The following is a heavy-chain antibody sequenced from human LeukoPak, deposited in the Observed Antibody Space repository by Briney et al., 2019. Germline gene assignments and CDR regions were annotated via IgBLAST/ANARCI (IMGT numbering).Heavy chain of an antibody. Sequence: ASVKVSCKASGHTFTSYFMHWVRQAPGQGLEWMGIINPSGGSTNYAQKFQGRVTMTRDTSTSTVYMEMSSLRSEDTAVYYCATRAQYGSGSYYFYAFDIWGQGTVVTVSS. V-gene: IGHV1-46*01. CDR1: GHTFTSYF. J-gene: IGHJ3*02. CDR3: ATRAQYGSGSYYFYAFDI. CDR2: INPSGGST. D-gene: IGHD3-10*01.